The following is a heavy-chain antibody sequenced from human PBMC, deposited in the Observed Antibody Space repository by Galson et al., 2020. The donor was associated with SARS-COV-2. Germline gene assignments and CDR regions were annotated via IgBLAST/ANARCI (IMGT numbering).Heavy chain of an antibody. CDR2: ISDDGSST. V-gene: IGHV3-30*04. CDR3: VRECIRSGLGYCSGGGCYVQ. CDR1: GFTFSPYI. Sequence: GGSLRLSCAASGFTFSPYIMHWVRQAPGKGLEWVALISDDGSSTQYADSVKGRFSISRDNSKKMLYLDMNSLRTEDTATYYCVRECIRSGLGYCSGGGCYVQWGQGTLVTVSS. D-gene: IGHD2-15*01. J-gene: IGHJ1*01.